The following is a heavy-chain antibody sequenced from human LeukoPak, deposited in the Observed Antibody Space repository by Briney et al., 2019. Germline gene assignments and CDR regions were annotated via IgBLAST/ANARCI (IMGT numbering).Heavy chain of an antibody. Sequence: SVKVSCKASGGTFSSYAISWVRQAPGQGLEWMGGIIPIFGTANYAQKFQGRVTITADKSTSTAYMELSSLRSEDTAVYYCARAPGGLLSYYYYYMDVWGKGTTVTVSS. CDR1: GGTFSSYA. V-gene: IGHV1-69*06. J-gene: IGHJ6*03. D-gene: IGHD3-10*01. CDR3: ARAPGGLLSYYYYYMDV. CDR2: IIPIFGTA.